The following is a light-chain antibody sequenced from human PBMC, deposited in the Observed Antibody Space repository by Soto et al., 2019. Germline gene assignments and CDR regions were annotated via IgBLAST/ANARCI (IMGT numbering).Light chain of an antibody. CDR1: QSISSTY. Sequence: EIVLTQSPGTLSLSPGERATLSCRTSQSISSTYLAWYQQKPGQAPRLLIYGTYSRATGIPYRFSGSGSGRDFTLTISRLEPEDFAVYYCQQYGTSPPVYAFGQGTKLEIK. J-gene: IGKJ2*01. CDR2: GTY. CDR3: QQYGTSPPVYA. V-gene: IGKV3-20*01.